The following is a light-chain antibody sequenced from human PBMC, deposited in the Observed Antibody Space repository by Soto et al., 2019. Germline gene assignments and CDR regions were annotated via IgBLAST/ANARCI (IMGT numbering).Light chain of an antibody. CDR3: QSYDSSLSGSV. CDR2: GNN. V-gene: IGLV1-40*01. Sequence: QPVLTQPPSVSGAPGLRVTISCTGSSSNIGAGYDVHWYQQLPGTAPKLLIYGNNNRPSGVPDRFSGSKSGTSASLAIIGIQAEDEADYYCQSYDSSLSGSVFGGGTQLTVL. J-gene: IGLJ3*02. CDR1: SSNIGAGYD.